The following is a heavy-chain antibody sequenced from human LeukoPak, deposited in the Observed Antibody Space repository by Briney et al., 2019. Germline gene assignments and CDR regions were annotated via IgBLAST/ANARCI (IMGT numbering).Heavy chain of an antibody. CDR1: GFPFSIYW. CDR2: IKQDGSEK. D-gene: IGHD1-26*01. CDR3: ARALRLSTGSYSPFDY. J-gene: IGHJ4*02. Sequence: PGGSLRLSCAASGFPFSIYWMTWVRQAPGKGLEWVANIKQDGSEKYYVDSVKGRFTISRDNAKNSLYLQMNTLRDEDTALYYCARALRLSTGSYSPFDYWGQGTLVTVSS. V-gene: IGHV3-7*01.